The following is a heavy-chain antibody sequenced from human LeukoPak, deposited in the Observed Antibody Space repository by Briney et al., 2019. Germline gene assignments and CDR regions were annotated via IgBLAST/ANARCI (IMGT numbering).Heavy chain of an antibody. V-gene: IGHV3-23*01. CDR2: ISGSGANT. Sequence: PGGSLRLSRAASGFTFSSYGMTWVRQAPGKGLEWVSAISGSGANTYYADSVKGRFTISRDNSKNTLYLQMNSLRAEDTAVYYCARESGDYYFDYWGQGTLVTVSS. CDR1: GFTFSSYG. J-gene: IGHJ4*02. D-gene: IGHD2-21*01. CDR3: ARESGDYYFDY.